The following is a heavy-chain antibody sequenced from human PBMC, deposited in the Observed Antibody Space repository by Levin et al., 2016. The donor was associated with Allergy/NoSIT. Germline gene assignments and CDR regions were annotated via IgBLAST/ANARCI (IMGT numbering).Heavy chain of an antibody. Sequence: WIRQPPGKGLEWVGRIKSKAKGGTRDYAAPVKGRFSISRDDSKNTLILQMNSLKTEDTAVYHCITGVPGHWDDAFETWGQGTTVTVSS. V-gene: IGHV3-15*01. CDR3: ITGVPGHWDDAFET. D-gene: IGHD1-26*01. J-gene: IGHJ3*02. CDR2: IKSKAKGGTR.